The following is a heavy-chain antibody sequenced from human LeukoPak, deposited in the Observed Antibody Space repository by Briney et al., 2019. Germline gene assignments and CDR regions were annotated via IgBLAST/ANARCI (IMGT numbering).Heavy chain of an antibody. CDR2: ISSTSNTI. V-gene: IGHV3-48*02. Sequence: GGSLRLSCAASGFSFSNYSMNWVRQAPGKGLEWVSYISSTSNTIYYADSVKGRFTISRDNAENSLYLQMNSLRDEDTAVYYCARKATDFDDWGQGTLVTVSS. D-gene: IGHD1-1*01. CDR3: ARKATDFDD. CDR1: GFSFSNYS. J-gene: IGHJ4*02.